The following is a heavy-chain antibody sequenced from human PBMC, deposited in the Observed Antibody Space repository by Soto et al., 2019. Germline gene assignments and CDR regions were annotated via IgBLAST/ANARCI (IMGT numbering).Heavy chain of an antibody. Sequence: SETLSLTCTVSGGSISSSSYYWGWIRQPPGKGLEWIGSIYYSGSTYYNPSLKSRVTISVDTSKNQFSLKLSSVTAADTAVYYCAKRKAVLAAAGDAFDIWGQGTMVTVSS. CDR1: GGSISSSSYY. D-gene: IGHD6-13*01. J-gene: IGHJ3*02. V-gene: IGHV4-39*01. CDR2: IYYSGST. CDR3: AKRKAVLAAAGDAFDI.